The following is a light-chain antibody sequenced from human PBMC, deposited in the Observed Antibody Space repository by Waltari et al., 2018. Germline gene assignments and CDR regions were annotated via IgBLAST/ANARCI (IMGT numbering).Light chain of an antibody. J-gene: IGKJ2*01. CDR2: AAY. CDR1: QSTNNQ. Sequence: DIQMTQSPSSLSASLGDRVTLTCRASQSTNNQINWYQQKAGKAPNLLIYAAYSLQSGVPSRFSGSGSRTDFTLIISSLQAEDFATYYCQQSYSFPYTFGQGTKLEIK. CDR3: QQSYSFPYT. V-gene: IGKV1-39*01.